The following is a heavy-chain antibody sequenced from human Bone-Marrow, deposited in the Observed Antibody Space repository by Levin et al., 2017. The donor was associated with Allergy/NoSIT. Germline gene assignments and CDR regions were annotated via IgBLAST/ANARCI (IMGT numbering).Heavy chain of an antibody. D-gene: IGHD3-10*01. CDR3: AQSRITMVRGVIITDGVSRSGMDV. CDR1: GGSFSGYY. Sequence: SQTLSLTCAVYGGSFSGYYWSWIRQPPGKGLEWIGEINHSGSTNYNPSLKSRVTISVDTSKNQFSLKLSSVTAADTAVYYCAQSRITMVRGVIITDGVSRSGMDVWGQGTTVTVSS. J-gene: IGHJ6*02. CDR2: INHSGST. V-gene: IGHV4-34*01.